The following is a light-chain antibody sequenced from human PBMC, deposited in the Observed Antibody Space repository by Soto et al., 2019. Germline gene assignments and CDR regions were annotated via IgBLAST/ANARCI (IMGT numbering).Light chain of an antibody. CDR1: QDISNY. J-gene: IGKJ1*01. Sequence: DIQMTQSPSSLSASVGDRVTITCQASQDISNYLNWYQQKPGKAPKLLIYGASTRATGIPARFSGSGSGTEFTLTISSLQSEDFAVYYCQHYNNWPRTFGQGTKVEIK. CDR2: GAS. CDR3: QHYNNWPRT. V-gene: IGKV1-33*01.